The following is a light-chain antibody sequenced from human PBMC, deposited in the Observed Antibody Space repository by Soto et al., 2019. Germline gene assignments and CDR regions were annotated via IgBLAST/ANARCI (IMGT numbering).Light chain of an antibody. V-gene: IGLV1-40*01. CDR3: QSYDSSRSGYV. Sequence: QSVLAQPPSVSGAPGQRVTISCTGSSSNIGAGYDVHWYQQLPETAPKLLIYGNSNRPSGVPDRFSGSKSGTSASLAITGLQADDEADYYCQSYDSSRSGYVFGAGTKVTVL. J-gene: IGLJ1*01. CDR1: SSNIGAGYD. CDR2: GNS.